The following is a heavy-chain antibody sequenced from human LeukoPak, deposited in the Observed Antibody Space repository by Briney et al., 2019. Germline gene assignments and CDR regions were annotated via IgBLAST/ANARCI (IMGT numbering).Heavy chain of an antibody. CDR3: ARLGDTAMASYFDY. CDR2: IYHSGST. CDR1: GYSISSGYY. V-gene: IGHV4-38-2*01. J-gene: IGHJ4*02. Sequence: SETLSLTCAVSGYSISSGYYWGWIPQPPGKGLEWVGSIYHSGSTYYNPSLKSRGTISVDTSKNQFSVKVSSVTAADSAVYYCARLGDTAMASYFDYWGQGTRVTVSS. D-gene: IGHD5-18*01.